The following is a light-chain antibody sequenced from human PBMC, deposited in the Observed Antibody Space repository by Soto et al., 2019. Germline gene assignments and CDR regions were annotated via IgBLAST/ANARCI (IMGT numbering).Light chain of an antibody. J-gene: IGKJ4*01. V-gene: IGKV1-13*02. CDR1: QGIGSA. CDR2: DAS. CDR3: QQFNIFPLT. Sequence: AAQLTQSPSSLSASVGDRVTISCRASQGIGSALAWYQQKPGKAPKVLIYDASSLKSGVPSRFSGSGSGTDFTLTISSLQPEDFATYYCQQFNIFPLTFGGGTKVEIK.